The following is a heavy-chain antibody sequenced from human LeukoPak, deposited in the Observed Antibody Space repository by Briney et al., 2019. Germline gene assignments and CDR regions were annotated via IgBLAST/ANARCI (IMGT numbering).Heavy chain of an antibody. CDR3: VRVFTYGMDV. J-gene: IGHJ6*02. Sequence: GGSLRLSCAASGFTFSSYGMHWVRQAPGKGLEWVAVISYDGSNKYYADSVKGRFTISRDNSKNTLYLQMNSLRAEDTAVYYCVRVFTYGMDVWGLGTTVTVSS. CDR1: GFTFSSYG. V-gene: IGHV3-30*03. CDR2: ISYDGSNK.